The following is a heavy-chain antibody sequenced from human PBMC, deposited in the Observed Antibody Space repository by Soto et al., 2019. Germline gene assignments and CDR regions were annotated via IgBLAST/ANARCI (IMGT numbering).Heavy chain of an antibody. J-gene: IGHJ4*02. V-gene: IGHV2-5*02. CDR3: AHRRGIVVVPAAIGYFDY. Sequence: SGPTLVNPTQTLTLTCTFSGFSLSTSGVGVGWIRQPPGKALEWLALIYWDDDKRYSPSLKSRLTITKDTSKNQVVLTMTNMDPVGTATYYCAHRRGIVVVPAAIGYFDYWGQGTLVTAPQ. CDR2: IYWDDDK. D-gene: IGHD2-2*01. CDR1: GFSLSTSGVG.